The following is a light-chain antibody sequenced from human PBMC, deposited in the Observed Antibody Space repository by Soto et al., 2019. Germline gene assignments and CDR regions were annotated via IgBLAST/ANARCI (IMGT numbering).Light chain of an antibody. V-gene: IGKV1-33*01. J-gene: IGKJ2*01. Sequence: DIQMTQSPSSLSASVGDRVTITCQACQGIYKDLNRYQQKPGKAPKLLIYATSNLGTGVPSRFSGSTSETDFTFTISTLQPEDIGTYYCQQYYSLPYTFGQGTKLEI. CDR3: QQYYSLPYT. CDR1: QGIYKD. CDR2: ATS.